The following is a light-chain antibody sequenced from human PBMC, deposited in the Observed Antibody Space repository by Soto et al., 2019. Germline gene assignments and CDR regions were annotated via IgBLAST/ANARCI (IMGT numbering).Light chain of an antibody. CDR3: TSYAGSNNLV. CDR2: DVS. CDR1: SSDVGLYNY. Sequence: QSALTQPASVSGSPGQSITISCTGTSSDVGLYNYVSWYQHHPGKAPKLMIYDVSDRPSGVSNRFSGSKSGNTASLTISGLQAEDEADYYCTSYAGSNNLVFAGGTKLTVL. V-gene: IGLV2-14*01. J-gene: IGLJ3*02.